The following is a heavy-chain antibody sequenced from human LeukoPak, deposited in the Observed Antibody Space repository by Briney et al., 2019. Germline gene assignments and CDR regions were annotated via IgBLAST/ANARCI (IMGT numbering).Heavy chain of an antibody. J-gene: IGHJ4*02. CDR1: GFTFSTYG. Sequence: AGSLRLSCAASGFTFSTYGMHWVRQAPGKGLEWVAFIGHDATKIYYADSVQGRFTISRDNSKNTLYLEMNSLSGEDTALYYCAKDHVTWGNRYFDHWGQGTLGTVSS. D-gene: IGHD3-16*01. CDR2: IGHDATKI. V-gene: IGHV3-30*02. CDR3: AKDHVTWGNRYFDH.